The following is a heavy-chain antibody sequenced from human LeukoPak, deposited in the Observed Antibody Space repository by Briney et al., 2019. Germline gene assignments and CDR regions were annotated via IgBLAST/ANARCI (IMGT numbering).Heavy chain of an antibody. D-gene: IGHD3-16*02. J-gene: IGHJ4*02. Sequence: ASGKLSCKVSGYTLTELSMHWVRQAPGKGLEGMGGFDPEDGETIYAQKFQGRVTMTEDTSTDTAYMELSSLRSEDTAVYYCARDLEYDYVWGSYRSGFDYWGQGTLVTVSS. CDR2: FDPEDGET. CDR1: GYTLTELS. CDR3: ARDLEYDYVWGSYRSGFDY. V-gene: IGHV1-24*01.